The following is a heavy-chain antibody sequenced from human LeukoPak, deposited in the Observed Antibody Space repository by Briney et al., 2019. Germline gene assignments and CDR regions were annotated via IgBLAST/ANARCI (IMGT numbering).Heavy chain of an antibody. D-gene: IGHD1-26*01. CDR2: IYYSGST. CDR1: GGSISSYY. V-gene: IGHV4-59*01. Sequence: SETLSLTCIVSGGSISSYYWSWIRQPPGMGLEWIGYIYYSGSTNYNPSLKNRVTISVDTSKDQFSLRLTSVTAADTAMYYCARSFLGDWYFDLWGRGTLVTVSS. J-gene: IGHJ2*01. CDR3: ARSFLGDWYFDL.